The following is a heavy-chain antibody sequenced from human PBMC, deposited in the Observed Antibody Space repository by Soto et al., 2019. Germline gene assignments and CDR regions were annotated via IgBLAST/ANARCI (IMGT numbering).Heavy chain of an antibody. D-gene: IGHD3-3*01. Sequence: PGGSLRLSCAASGFTFSSYGMHWVRQAPGKGLEWVAVISYDGSNKYYADSVKGRFTISRDNSKNTLYLQMNSLRAEDTAVYYCAKVAGGPWYYDFWSGSRPNWFDPWGQGTLVTVSS. CDR1: GFTFSSYG. V-gene: IGHV3-30*18. CDR2: ISYDGSNK. J-gene: IGHJ5*02. CDR3: AKVAGGPWYYDFWSGSRPNWFDP.